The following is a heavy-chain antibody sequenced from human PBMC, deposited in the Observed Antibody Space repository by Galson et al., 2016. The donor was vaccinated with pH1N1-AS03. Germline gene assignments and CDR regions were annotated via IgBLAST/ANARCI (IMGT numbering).Heavy chain of an antibody. D-gene: IGHD3-22*01. Sequence: SLRLSCAASGFTFSNFGMHWVRRAPGKGLEWVAVISYDGNYKHYGDSVKGRFTISRDNSRNTVYLQMNSLRAEDTAMFYCAKDLNGYYESSGLFDYWGQGTLVTVSS. CDR1: GFTFSNFG. CDR2: ISYDGNYK. J-gene: IGHJ4*02. V-gene: IGHV3-30*18. CDR3: AKDLNGYYESSGLFDY.